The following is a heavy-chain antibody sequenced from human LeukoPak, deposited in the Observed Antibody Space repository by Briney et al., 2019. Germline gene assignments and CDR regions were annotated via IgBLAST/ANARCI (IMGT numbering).Heavy chain of an antibody. V-gene: IGHV4-59*01. CDR1: GGSISTYY. CDR2: IYHGGST. J-gene: IGHJ4*02. CDR3: ARLIIAATGSLFDY. Sequence: SESLSLTCTVAGGSISTYYWTWIRQPPGKGLEWIGYIYHGGSTNYNPSRKSRVTISIDTSKNQCSLKLGSVTPADTAVYYCARLIIAATGSLFDYWGQGTLVTVSS. D-gene: IGHD6-13*01.